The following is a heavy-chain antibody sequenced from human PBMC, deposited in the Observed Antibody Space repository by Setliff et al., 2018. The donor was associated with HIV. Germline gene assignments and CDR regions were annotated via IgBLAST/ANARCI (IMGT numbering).Heavy chain of an antibody. D-gene: IGHD7-27*01. CDR3: ARQFSNSFDS. CDR2: ISPYDLSE. V-gene: IGHV1-2*02. J-gene: IGHJ4*02. Sequence: GASVKVSCKASGYTFIDYFIHWVRQAPGQGPEWMGWISPYDLSERTSQRFRGRVTMTRDTSINTAYLELSGLTSHDTAVYYCARQFSNSFDSWGQGTLVTVSS. CDR1: GYTFIDYF.